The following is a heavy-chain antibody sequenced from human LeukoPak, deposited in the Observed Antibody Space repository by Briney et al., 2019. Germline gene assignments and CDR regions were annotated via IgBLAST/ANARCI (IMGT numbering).Heavy chain of an antibody. CDR1: GFTFSTYA. Sequence: PGGSLRLSCAASGFTFSTYAIHWVRQAPGKGLDWVAVISYDGIKKYYADSAKGRFSISRDNSKNMLYLEMNSLRAEDTAVYYCARGSKSYGDYIRSRIHYFDYWGQGTLVTVSS. CDR2: ISYDGIKK. CDR3: ARGSKSYGDYIRSRIHYFDY. J-gene: IGHJ4*02. V-gene: IGHV3-30*04. D-gene: IGHD4-17*01.